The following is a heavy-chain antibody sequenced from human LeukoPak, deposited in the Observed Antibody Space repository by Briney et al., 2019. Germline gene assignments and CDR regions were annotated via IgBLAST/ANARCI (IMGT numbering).Heavy chain of an antibody. D-gene: IGHD2-2*01. CDR3: ARALTQFQLLSAFDV. CDR2: ISSSSNYI. V-gene: IGHV3-21*01. J-gene: IGHJ3*01. Sequence: GRSLRLSCAASGFTVSTYSVNWVRQAPGKGLEWVSSISSSSNYIDYADSVKGRFTISRDNAKNSLYLQMNSLRAEDTAVYYCARALTQFQLLSAFDVWGQGTMVTVSS. CDR1: GFTVSTYS.